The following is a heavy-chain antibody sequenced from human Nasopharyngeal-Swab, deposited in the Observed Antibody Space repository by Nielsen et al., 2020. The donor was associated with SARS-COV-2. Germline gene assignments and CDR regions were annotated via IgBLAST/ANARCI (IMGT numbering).Heavy chain of an antibody. J-gene: IGHJ4*02. CDR3: VRSSSWYYFDY. V-gene: IGHV4-39*01. Sequence: SETLSLTCTVSGDSIAYSTFYWGWILQPPGKGLEWIGHIYYNGNTYQNPSLKSRLTISVDKSKNQFSLQLSSVTAADTAVYYCVRSSSWYYFDYWAQGTQVTVSS. CDR1: GDSIAYSTFY. CDR2: IYYNGNT. D-gene: IGHD6-13*01.